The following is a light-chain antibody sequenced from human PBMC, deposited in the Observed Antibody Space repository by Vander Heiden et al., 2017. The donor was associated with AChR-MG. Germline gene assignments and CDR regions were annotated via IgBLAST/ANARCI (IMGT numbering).Light chain of an antibody. CDR2: AAS. CDR1: QSISSY. Sequence: DIQMTQSPSSLSASVGDRVTITCRASQSISSYLNWYQQKPGKAPKLLIYAASSWESGVPSRFSGSGSGTDFTLTISRLQPEDFATYYCQQYYSTPFTFGHGTKVEIK. CDR3: QQYYSTPFT. V-gene: IGKV1-39*01. J-gene: IGKJ3*01.